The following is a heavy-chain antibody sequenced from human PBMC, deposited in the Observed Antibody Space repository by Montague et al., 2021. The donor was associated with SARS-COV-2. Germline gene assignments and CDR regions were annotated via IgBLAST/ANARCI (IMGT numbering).Heavy chain of an antibody. CDR2: IYYSGST. V-gene: IGHV4-39*01. J-gene: IGHJ4*02. D-gene: IGHD1-7*01. CDR3: ARLLLELPGDY. Sequence: SETLSLTCTVSGGSISNSHYYSAWIRPPPGKGLEWIGSIYYSGSTYDNPSLKSRVAISVDTSKNQFSLKLSSVTAADTAVYYCARLLLELPGDYWGQGTLVTVSS. CDR1: GGSISNSHYY.